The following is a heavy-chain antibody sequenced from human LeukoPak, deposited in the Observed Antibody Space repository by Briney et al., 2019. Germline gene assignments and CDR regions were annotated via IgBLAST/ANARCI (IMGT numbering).Heavy chain of an antibody. D-gene: IGHD2/OR15-2a*01. CDR1: GCSMSGYY. CDR2: ICYTGST. J-gene: IGHJ4*02. CDR3: ARLRGNYFPDF. Sequence: PSETLSLTCTVSGCSMSGYYWTWIRQPPGKGLEWIAYICYTGSTNYNPSLESRVTISVDTSKNQFSLRLNSMATADTAVYYCARLRGNYFPDFWGQGTLVTVSS. V-gene: IGHV4-59*01.